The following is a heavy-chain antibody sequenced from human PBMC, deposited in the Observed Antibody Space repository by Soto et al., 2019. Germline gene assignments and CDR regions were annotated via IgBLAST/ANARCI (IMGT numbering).Heavy chain of an antibody. CDR1: GYTFTSYA. CDR3: ARDIGGWPDY. CDR2: INAGNGNT. D-gene: IGHD1-26*01. Sequence: QVQLVQSGAEVKKPGASVKVSCKASGYTFTSYAMHWVRQAPGQRLEWMGWINAGNGNTKYSQKFQGRVTITRDTSASTDYMELSSLRSEDTALYYCARDIGGWPDYWGQGTLVTVSS. J-gene: IGHJ4*02. V-gene: IGHV1-3*01.